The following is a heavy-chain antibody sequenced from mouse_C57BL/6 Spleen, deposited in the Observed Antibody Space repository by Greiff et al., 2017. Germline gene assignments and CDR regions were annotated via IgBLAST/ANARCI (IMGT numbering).Heavy chain of an antibody. Sequence: EVKLMESGEGLVKPGGSLKLSCAASGFTFSSYAMSWVRQTPEKRLEWVAYISSGGDYIYYADTVKGRFTISRDNARNTLYLQMSSLKSEDTAMYYCTREGGKVLAYWGQGTLVTVSA. CDR2: ISSGGDYI. J-gene: IGHJ3*01. CDR3: TREGGKVLAY. D-gene: IGHD1-1*02. V-gene: IGHV5-9-1*02. CDR1: GFTFSSYA.